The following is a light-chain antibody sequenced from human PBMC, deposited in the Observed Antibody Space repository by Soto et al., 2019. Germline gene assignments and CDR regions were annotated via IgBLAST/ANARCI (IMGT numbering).Light chain of an antibody. CDR2: EVS. CDR1: SSDVGGYNY. Sequence: QSALTQPPSASGSPGQSVTISYTGTSSDVGGYNYVSWYQQHPGKAPKLMIYEVSMRPSGVPDRFSGSKSGNTASLSVSGLQAEDEADYYCSSYAGSNNYVFGTGTKLTVL. J-gene: IGLJ1*01. V-gene: IGLV2-8*01. CDR3: SSYAGSNNYV.